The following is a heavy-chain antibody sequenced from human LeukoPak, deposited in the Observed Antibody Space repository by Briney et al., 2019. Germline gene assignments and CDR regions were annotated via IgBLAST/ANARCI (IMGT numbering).Heavy chain of an antibody. V-gene: IGHV3-53*01. D-gene: IGHD6-19*01. CDR3: VGGYSRGWYGDY. J-gene: IGHJ4*02. CDR1: GFTVSTNY. Sequence: GGSLRLSCAASGFTVSTNYMSWVRQTPGKGLEWVSVIYTGGNTYYADSVKGRFTVSRDNPKNTLYLQMNSLRAEDTAVYYCVGGYSRGWYGDYWGQGTPVTVSS. CDR2: IYTGGNT.